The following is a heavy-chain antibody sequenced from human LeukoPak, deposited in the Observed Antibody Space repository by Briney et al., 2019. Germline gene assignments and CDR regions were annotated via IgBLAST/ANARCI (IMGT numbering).Heavy chain of an antibody. CDR2: IYHSGSS. D-gene: IGHD3-22*01. CDR1: GGSISSGNW. J-gene: IGHJ5*02. V-gene: IGHV4-4*02. Sequence: SGTLSLTCAVSGGSISSGNWWSGGRRPPGKGRGGIGEIYHSGSSNTNHSLKSRVTISVDKAKNQFSLKLSSVTAAATAVYYCARGGTYYDSSGYPINCFDHWGQGTLVTVSS. CDR3: ARGGTYYDSSGYPINCFDH.